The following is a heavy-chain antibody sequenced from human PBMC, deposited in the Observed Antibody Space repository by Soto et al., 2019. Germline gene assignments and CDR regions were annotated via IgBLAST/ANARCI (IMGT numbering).Heavy chain of an antibody. V-gene: IGHV1-8*01. J-gene: IGHJ4*02. CDR2: MNPNSGNT. D-gene: IGHD2-15*01. Sequence: ASVKVSCKASGYTFTSYDINWVRQATGQGLEWMGWMNPNSGNTGYAQKFQGRVTMTRNTSISTAYMVLGSLRSEDTAVYYCSRGLGYCSGGSCYSGTDFDYWGQGTLVTVSS. CDR3: SRGLGYCSGGSCYSGTDFDY. CDR1: GYTFTSYD.